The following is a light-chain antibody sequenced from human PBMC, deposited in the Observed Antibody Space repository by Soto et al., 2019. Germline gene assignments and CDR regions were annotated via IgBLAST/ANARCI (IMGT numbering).Light chain of an antibody. CDR2: GAS. CDR1: QSVSSN. V-gene: IGKV3-15*01. CDR3: QQYNTWWT. Sequence: EIVMTQSPATLSVSPGERATLSCRASQSVSSNLAWYQQKPGQAPRLLIYGASTRATGIPARFSGSGSGTEFTLTISSLQSEDFAVYYCQQYNTWWTFGPGTRVEIK. J-gene: IGKJ1*01.